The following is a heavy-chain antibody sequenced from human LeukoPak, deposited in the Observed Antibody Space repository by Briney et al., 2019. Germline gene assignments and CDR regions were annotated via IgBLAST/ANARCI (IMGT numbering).Heavy chain of an antibody. D-gene: IGHD3-10*01. Sequence: GGSLRLSCAASGFTFSSYSMNWVRQAPGKGLEWVGRIKTKSEGGTTDYAAPAKGRFTISRDDSKNALFLQMDSLKSDDTAMYYCTTEFKELGSFFYFYYMDVWGTGTTVTISS. V-gene: IGHV3-15*01. CDR1: GFTFSSYS. CDR2: IKTKSEGGTT. CDR3: TTEFKELGSFFYFYYMDV. J-gene: IGHJ6*03.